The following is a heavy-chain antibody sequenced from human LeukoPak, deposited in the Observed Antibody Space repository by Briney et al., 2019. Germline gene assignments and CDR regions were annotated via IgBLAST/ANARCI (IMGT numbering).Heavy chain of an antibody. CDR3: ARDYYDSSGYAFDY. J-gene: IGHJ4*02. Sequence: SQTLSLTCTVSGGSISSGSYYWSWIRQPAGKGLEWIGRIYTSRSTNYNPSLKSRVTISVDTSKNQFSLELSSVTAADTAVYYCARDYYDSSGYAFDYWGQGTLVTVSS. CDR2: IYTSRST. V-gene: IGHV4-61*02. CDR1: GGSISSGSYY. D-gene: IGHD3-22*01.